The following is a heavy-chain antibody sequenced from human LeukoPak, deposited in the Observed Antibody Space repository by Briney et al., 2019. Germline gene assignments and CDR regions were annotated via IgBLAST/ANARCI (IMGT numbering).Heavy chain of an antibody. V-gene: IGHV3-48*01. CDR2: ITGSSTTV. J-gene: IGHJ4*02. CDR3: ARVRDAYNYFHY. D-gene: IGHD1-14*01. Sequence: GGSLRLSCAASGFAFKTYWMTWVRQAPGKGLEWVSYITGSSTTVYYADSVKGRFTISRDNAKSSLYLQMNSLRAEDTAVYYCARVRDAYNYFHYWGQGTLVTVSS. CDR1: GFAFKTYW.